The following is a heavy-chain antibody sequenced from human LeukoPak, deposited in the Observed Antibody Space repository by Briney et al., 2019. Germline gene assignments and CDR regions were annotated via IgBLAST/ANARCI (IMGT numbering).Heavy chain of an antibody. J-gene: IGHJ3*02. CDR2: IKQDGSEK. Sequence: GGSLRLSCAASGFTFSSYWMSWVRQAPGKGLEWVANIKQDGSEKYYVDSVKGRFTISRDNAKNSLYLQMNSLRAEDTALYYCARVHTSGSYLDDAFDIWGQGTMVTVSS. CDR1: GFTFSSYW. V-gene: IGHV3-7*03. CDR3: ARVHTSGSYLDDAFDI. D-gene: IGHD1-26*01.